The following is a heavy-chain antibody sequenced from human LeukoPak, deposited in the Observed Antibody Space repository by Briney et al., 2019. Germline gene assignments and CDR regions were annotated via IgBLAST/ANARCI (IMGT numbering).Heavy chain of an antibody. Sequence: SETLSLTCTVSGGSISSGGYYWRWIRQHPGKGLEWIGYIYYSGSTYYHPSLKSRVTISVDTSKNQFSLKLSSVTAADTAVYYCARDRVVPAAMGLDPWGQGTLVTVSS. J-gene: IGHJ5*02. V-gene: IGHV4-31*03. D-gene: IGHD2-2*01. CDR2: IYYSGST. CDR3: ARDRVVPAAMGLDP. CDR1: GGSISSGGYY.